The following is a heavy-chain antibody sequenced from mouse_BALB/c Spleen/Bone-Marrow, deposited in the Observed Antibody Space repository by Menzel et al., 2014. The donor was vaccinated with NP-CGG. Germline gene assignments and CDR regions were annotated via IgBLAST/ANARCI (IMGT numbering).Heavy chain of an antibody. CDR3: ARYDGYEAY. CDR2: INPSTGYT. V-gene: IGHV1-7*01. Sequence: VHLVESGAELAKPGASVKMSCKASGHTFTSYWMHWVKQRPGQGLEWIGYINPSTGYTEYNQKFKDKATLTADKSSSTAYMQLSSLTSEDSAVYYCARYDGYEAYWGRGTLVTVSA. CDR1: GHTFTSYW. D-gene: IGHD2-3*01. J-gene: IGHJ3*01.